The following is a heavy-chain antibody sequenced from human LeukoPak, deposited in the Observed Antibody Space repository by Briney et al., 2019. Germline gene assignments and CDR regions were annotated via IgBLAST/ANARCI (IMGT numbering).Heavy chain of an antibody. CDR1: GGSISSYY. J-gene: IGHJ4*02. V-gene: IGHV4-59*12. CDR2: IYHSGST. Sequence: SETLSLTCTVSGGSISSYYWSWIRQPPGKGLEWIGYIYHSGSTNYNPSLKSRVTMSVDTSKNQFSLKLSSVTAADTAVYYCAGYYYDSSGYSDYWGQGTLVTVSS. D-gene: IGHD3-22*01. CDR3: AGYYYDSSGYSDY.